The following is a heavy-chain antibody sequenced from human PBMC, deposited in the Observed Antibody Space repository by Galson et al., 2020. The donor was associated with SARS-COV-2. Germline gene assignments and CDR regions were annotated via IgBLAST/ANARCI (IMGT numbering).Heavy chain of an antibody. V-gene: IGHV3-21*01. D-gene: IGHD5-18*01. J-gene: IGHJ6*02. Sequence: GESLKISFAASGFPFSTYSMNWVRLAPGKGLEWVSSISTSSSYTYYVDSVKGRFSISRANPRTSLYLQMNSLRAEDTAVYYCARDEGIRGYNYGRVYYGMDVWGQGTTVTVSS. CDR2: ISTSSSYT. CDR1: GFPFSTYS. CDR3: ARDEGIRGYNYGRVYYGMDV.